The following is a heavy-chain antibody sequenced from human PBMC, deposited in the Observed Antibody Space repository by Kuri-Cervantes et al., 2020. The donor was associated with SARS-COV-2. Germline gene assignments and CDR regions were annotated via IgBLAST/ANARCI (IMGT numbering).Heavy chain of an antibody. CDR1: GGSISSSSYY. J-gene: IGHJ4*02. CDR3: ATTEGYYFDY. CDR2: IYYSGST. Sequence: SETLSLTCTVSGGSISSSSYYWGWIRQPPGKGLEWIGSIYYSGSTNYNPSLKSRLTISVDTSKNQFSLTLSSVTAADTAMYYCATTEGYYFDYWGQGTLVTVSS. D-gene: IGHD1-14*01. V-gene: IGHV4-39*07.